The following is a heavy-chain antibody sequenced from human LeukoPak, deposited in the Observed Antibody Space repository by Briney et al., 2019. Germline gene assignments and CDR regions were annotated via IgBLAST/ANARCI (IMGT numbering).Heavy chain of an antibody. CDR3: AEGYYDILTGYYIGYDY. D-gene: IGHD3-9*01. J-gene: IGHJ4*02. Sequence: SETLSLTCAVYGGSFSGYYWSWIRQPPGKGLEWIGEINHSGSTNYNPSLKSRVTISVDTSKNQFSLKLSSVTAADTAVYYCAEGYYDILTGYYIGYDYWGQGTLVTVSS. CDR2: INHSGST. V-gene: IGHV4-34*01. CDR1: GGSFSGYY.